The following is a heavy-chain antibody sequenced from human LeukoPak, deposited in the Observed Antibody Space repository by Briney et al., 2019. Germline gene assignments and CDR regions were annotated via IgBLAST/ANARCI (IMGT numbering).Heavy chain of an antibody. CDR3: AREVYYYDSSGYYDY. D-gene: IGHD3-22*01. CDR1: GFTSSSYA. CDR2: ISYDGSNK. J-gene: IGHJ4*02. Sequence: PGGSLRLSCAASGFTSSSYAMHWVRQAPGKGLEWVAVISYDGSNKYYADSVEGRFTISRDNSKNTLYLQMNSLRAEDTAVYYCAREVYYYDSSGYYDYWGQGTLVTVSS. V-gene: IGHV3-30-3*01.